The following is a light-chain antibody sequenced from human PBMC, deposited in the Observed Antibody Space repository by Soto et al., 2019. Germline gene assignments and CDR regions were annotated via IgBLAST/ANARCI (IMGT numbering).Light chain of an antibody. Sequence: DIVLTQSPGTLSLSPGERATLSCRASQTVGSTYLAWYQQRPGQAPRLLIHGASNRASGIPDRFSGSGSGIDFTLTISRLEPEDFAVYYCQQYGSSPRTFGQGTKVDIK. J-gene: IGKJ1*01. CDR2: GAS. V-gene: IGKV3-20*01. CDR1: QTVGSTY. CDR3: QQYGSSPRT.